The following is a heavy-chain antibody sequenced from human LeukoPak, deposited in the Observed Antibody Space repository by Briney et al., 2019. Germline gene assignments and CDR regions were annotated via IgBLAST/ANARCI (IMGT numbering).Heavy chain of an antibody. Sequence: GESLKISCKGSGYSFTSNWIGWVRQMPGKGLEWMGIIYPGDSDTRYSPSFQGQVTFSADKSISTTYLQWSSMKASDTAMYYCARLPGYCTGGSCYFDYWGQGTLVTVSS. CDR3: ARLPGYCTGGSCYFDY. CDR1: GYSFTSNW. J-gene: IGHJ4*02. CDR2: IYPGDSDT. D-gene: IGHD2-15*01. V-gene: IGHV5-51*01.